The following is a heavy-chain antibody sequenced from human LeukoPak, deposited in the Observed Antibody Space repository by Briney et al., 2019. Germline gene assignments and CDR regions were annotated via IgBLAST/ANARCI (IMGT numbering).Heavy chain of an antibody. Sequence: GGSLRLSCVASGFTFDNYWMSWVRQTPGKGLEWVANIKRDGTTKYYVDSVKGRFTISRDNAKNSMYLQMDSLRVEDTAVYYCARLRCGGNSCPWDPWGQGTLVIVSS. CDR2: IKRDGTTK. CDR1: GFTFDNYW. CDR3: ARLRCGGNSCPWDP. D-gene: IGHD2-21*01. V-gene: IGHV3-7*01. J-gene: IGHJ5*02.